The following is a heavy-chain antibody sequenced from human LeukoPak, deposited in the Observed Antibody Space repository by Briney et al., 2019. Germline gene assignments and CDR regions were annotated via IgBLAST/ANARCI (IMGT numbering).Heavy chain of an antibody. J-gene: IGHJ4*02. CDR1: GFTFSDYA. CDR3: AKGAYDYIEMGYFDY. D-gene: IGHD5-12*01. V-gene: IGHV3-23*01. Sequence: GSLTLSCAASGFTFSDYAMGWVRQAPGKGLEWVSLIVASSGSTFYADSVKGRFTISRDSSKNTLYLQMNSLRAEDMAVYYCAKGAYDYIEMGYFDYWGQGTLVTVSS. CDR2: IVASSGST.